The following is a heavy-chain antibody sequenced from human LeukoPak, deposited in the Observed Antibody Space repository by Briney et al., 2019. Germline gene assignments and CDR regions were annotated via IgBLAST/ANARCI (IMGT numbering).Heavy chain of an antibody. V-gene: IGHV4-38-2*02. J-gene: IGHJ4*02. D-gene: IGHD5-18*01. CDR3: ASGYSYDLFDY. Sequence: PSETLSLTCTVSDYSISSGYYWGWIRQPPGKGLEWIGSIYHSGSTYYNPSLKSRVTISVDTSKNQFSLKLSSVTAADTAVYYCASGYSYDLFDYWGQGTLVTVSS. CDR1: DYSISSGYY. CDR2: IYHSGST.